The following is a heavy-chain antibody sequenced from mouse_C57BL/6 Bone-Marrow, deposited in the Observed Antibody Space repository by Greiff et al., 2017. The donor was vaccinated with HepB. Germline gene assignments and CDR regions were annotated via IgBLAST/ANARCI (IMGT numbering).Heavy chain of an antibody. CDR1: GYSFTSYY. CDR2: IYPGSGNT. Sequence: QVQLQQSGPELVKPGASVKISCKASGYSFTSYYIHWVKQRPGQGLEWIGWIYPGSGNTKYNEKFKGKATLTADTSSSTAYMQLSSLTSEDSAVYYCARKRGSSYWYFDVWGTGTTVTVSS. V-gene: IGHV1-66*01. D-gene: IGHD1-1*01. CDR3: ARKRGSSYWYFDV. J-gene: IGHJ1*03.